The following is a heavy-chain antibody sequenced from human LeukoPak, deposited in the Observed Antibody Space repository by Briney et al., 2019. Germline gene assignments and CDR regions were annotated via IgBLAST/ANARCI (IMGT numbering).Heavy chain of an antibody. CDR1: GFNFADHA. V-gene: IGHV3-23*01. J-gene: IGHJ6*02. CDR3: AKNYASGRGVPYAMDV. CDR2: ISGISGSTT. D-gene: IGHD3-10*01. Sequence: GGSLRLSCAASGFNFADHAMRWVRQAPGKGLEWVSAISGISGSTTIYADSVKGRFAVSRDNSRNTLFLQMNSLRAEDTAVYYCAKNYASGRGVPYAMDVWGQGTTVTVAS.